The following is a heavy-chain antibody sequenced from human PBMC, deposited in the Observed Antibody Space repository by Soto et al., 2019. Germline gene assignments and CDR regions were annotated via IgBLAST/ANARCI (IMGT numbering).Heavy chain of an antibody. Sequence: VASVKVSCKASGGTFSSYAISWVRQAPGQGLEWMGGIIPIFGTANYAQKFQGRVTITADESTSTAYMELSSLRSEDTAVYYCARTIAAAGELNWFEPWGQGTLVTVSS. CDR2: IIPIFGTA. D-gene: IGHD6-13*01. V-gene: IGHV1-69*13. CDR3: ARTIAAAGELNWFEP. J-gene: IGHJ5*02. CDR1: GGTFSSYA.